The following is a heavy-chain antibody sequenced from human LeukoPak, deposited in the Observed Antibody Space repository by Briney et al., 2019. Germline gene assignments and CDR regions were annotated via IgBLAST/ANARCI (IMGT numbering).Heavy chain of an antibody. CDR1: GFTFSSYW. V-gene: IGHV3-7*01. D-gene: IGHD3-9*01. J-gene: IGHJ4*02. CDR2: IKQDGSEK. CDR3: ARDPEWHDILTGYYGY. Sequence: PGGSLRLSCAASGFTFSSYWMSWVRQAPGKGLEWVANIKQDGSEKYYVDSVKGRFTISRDNAKNSPYLQMNSLRAEDTAVYYCARDPEWHDILTGYYGYWGQGTLVTVSS.